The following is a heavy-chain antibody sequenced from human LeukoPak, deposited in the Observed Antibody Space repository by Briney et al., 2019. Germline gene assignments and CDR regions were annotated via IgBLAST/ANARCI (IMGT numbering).Heavy chain of an antibody. V-gene: IGHV1-46*01. D-gene: IGHD1-26*01. CDR3: ARERELAPAFDY. CDR1: GYSFTSHY. Sequence: ASVKVSCKASGYSFTSHYMHWVRQAPGQGLGWLGLINPSGSSTLYAQKLPGRVTMTRDMSTSTVYMELSSLTSEDTAVYYCARERELAPAFDYWGQGTLVTVSS. J-gene: IGHJ4*02. CDR2: INPSGSST.